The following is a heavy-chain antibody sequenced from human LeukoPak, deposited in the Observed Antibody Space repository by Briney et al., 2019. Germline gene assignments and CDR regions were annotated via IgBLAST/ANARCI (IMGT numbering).Heavy chain of an antibody. J-gene: IGHJ4*02. Sequence: GGSLRLSCAASGFTFSSYAMSWVRQAPGKGLEWVSAISGSGGTAYYADSVKGRFAISRDNSKNTLYLQMNSLRAEDTAEYYCAKVSSFTTVYWGQGTLVTVSS. CDR1: GFTFSSYA. CDR2: ISGSGGTA. D-gene: IGHD4-17*01. V-gene: IGHV3-23*01. CDR3: AKVSSFTTVY.